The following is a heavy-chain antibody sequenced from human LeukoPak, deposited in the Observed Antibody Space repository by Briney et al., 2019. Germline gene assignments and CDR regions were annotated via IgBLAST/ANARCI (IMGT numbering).Heavy chain of an antibody. J-gene: IGHJ3*02. CDR1: GFTFSSYW. V-gene: IGHV3-74*01. Sequence: GGSLRLSCAASGFTFSSYWMHWVRQAPGKGLVWVSRINSDGSSTSYADSVKGRFTISRDNAKNTLYLQMNSLRAEDTAVYYCARDKNLWFGELRDAFDTWGQGTMVTVSS. CDR3: ARDKNLWFGELRDAFDT. CDR2: INSDGSST. D-gene: IGHD3-10*01.